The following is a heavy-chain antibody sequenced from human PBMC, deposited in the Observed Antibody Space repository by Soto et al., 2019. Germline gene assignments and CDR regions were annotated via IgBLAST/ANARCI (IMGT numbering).Heavy chain of an antibody. D-gene: IGHD6-13*01. CDR2: TWYDGSNK. J-gene: IGHJ4*02. CDR1: GFTFSSYG. CDR3: ARGGGLRAAGTYYFDY. Sequence: GGSLRLSCAASGFTFSSYGMHWVRQAPGKGLEWVAVTWYDGSNKYYADSVKGRFTISRDNSKNTLYLQMNSLRAEDTAVYYCARGGGLRAAGTYYFDYWGQGTLVTVSS. V-gene: IGHV3-33*01.